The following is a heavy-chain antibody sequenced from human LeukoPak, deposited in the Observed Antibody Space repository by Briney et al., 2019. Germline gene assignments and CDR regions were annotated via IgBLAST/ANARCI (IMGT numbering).Heavy chain of an antibody. J-gene: IGHJ4*02. Sequence: GGSLRLSCAASGFTFSSYWMNWARQAPGKGLEWVASINHNGNVNYYVDSVKGRFTISRDNAKNSLYLQMSNLRAEDTAVYYCARGRIVVVVAATPDLYYFDYWGQGTLVTVSS. D-gene: IGHD2-15*01. CDR2: INHNGNVN. CDR3: ARGRIVVVVAATPDLYYFDY. CDR1: GFTFSSYW. V-gene: IGHV3-7*03.